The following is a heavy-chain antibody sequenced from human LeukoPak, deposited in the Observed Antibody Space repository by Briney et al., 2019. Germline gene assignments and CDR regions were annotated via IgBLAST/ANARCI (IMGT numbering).Heavy chain of an antibody. D-gene: IGHD6-13*01. CDR1: GFTFSSYA. CDR2: ISGSGDST. V-gene: IGHV3-23*01. Sequence: GGSLRLSCAASGFTFSSYAMSWDRQAPGKGLEWVSAISGSGDSTYYGDSVKGRFTISRDNSKNTLYLQMNSLRAKDTAVYYCAKTRPLDSSSWSHGDYWGQGTLVTVSS. J-gene: IGHJ4*02. CDR3: AKTRPLDSSSWSHGDY.